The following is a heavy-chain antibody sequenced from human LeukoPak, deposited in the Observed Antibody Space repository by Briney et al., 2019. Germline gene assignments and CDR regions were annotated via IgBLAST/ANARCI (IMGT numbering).Heavy chain of an antibody. CDR2: INQDGSEK. V-gene: IGHV3-7*01. D-gene: IGHD3-3*01. CDR3: ARDDHDFWTGYYYYMDV. J-gene: IGHJ6*03. CDR1: GFTFSSYW. Sequence: GGSLRLSCAASGFTFSSYWMSWVRQAPGKGLEWVANINQDGSEKYYVDSVKGRSTISRDNAKNSLYLQMNSLRAEDTAVYYCARDDHDFWTGYYYYMDVWGKGTTVTVSS.